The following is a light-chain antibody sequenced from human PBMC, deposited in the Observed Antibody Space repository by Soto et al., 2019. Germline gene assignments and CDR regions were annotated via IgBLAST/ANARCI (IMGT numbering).Light chain of an antibody. J-gene: IGLJ2*01. Sequence: QPVRTQSPSGSTSLGASVKLTCTLSSGHSDYGIAWHQQQPDKGPRYLMKLNRDGSHNKGDGIPDRFSGSNSGAERYLIISSLQSDHEADYYCQTWDTVVVFGGGTQLTFL. CDR2: LNRDGSH. CDR3: QTWDTVVV. V-gene: IGLV4-69*01. CDR1: SGHSDYG.